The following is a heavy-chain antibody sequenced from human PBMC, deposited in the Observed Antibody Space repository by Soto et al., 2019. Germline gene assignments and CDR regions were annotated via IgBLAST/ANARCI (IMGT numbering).Heavy chain of an antibody. CDR3: ARWVTLVAARPITYYYFGMDV. D-gene: IGHD6-6*01. CDR1: GYSFTSYW. V-gene: IGHV5-51*01. CDR2: IYPGDSDT. J-gene: IGHJ6*02. Sequence: GESLKISCKGSGYSFTSYWIGWVRQMPGKGLEWMGIIYPGDSDTRYSPSFQGQVTISADKSISTAYLQWSSLKASGTPMYYCARWVTLVAARPITYYYFGMDVWCQGTTVTVSS.